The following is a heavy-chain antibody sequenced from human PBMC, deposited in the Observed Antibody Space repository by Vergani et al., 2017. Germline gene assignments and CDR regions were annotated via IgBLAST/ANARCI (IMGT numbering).Heavy chain of an antibody. V-gene: IGHV3-23*01. CDR3: AKDGRNYYDSSGYYRHFDY. CDR2: ISGSGGST. D-gene: IGHD3-22*01. CDR1: GFTFSSYA. Sequence: EVQLLESGGGLVQPGGSLRLSCAASGFTFSSYAMSWVRQAPGKGLEWVSAISGSGGSTYYADSVKGRFTISRDNSKNTLYLQMNSLRAEDTAVYYCAKDGRNYYDSSGYYRHFDYWGQGTLVTVSS. J-gene: IGHJ4*02.